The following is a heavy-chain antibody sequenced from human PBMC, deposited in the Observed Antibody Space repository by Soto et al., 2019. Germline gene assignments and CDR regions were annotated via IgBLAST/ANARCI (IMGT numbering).Heavy chain of an antibody. V-gene: IGHV1-3*01. Sequence: ASVKVSCKASGYTFTSYGIHWALQAPGQRLEWMGWINAANGDTKYSPKFQGRVTITRDTSASTAYMELSSLRSEDTAVYYCVRRHVSATGIDWFDPWGQGTLVTVSS. CDR2: INAANGDT. CDR1: GYTFTSYG. J-gene: IGHJ5*02. CDR3: VRRHVSATGIDWFDP. D-gene: IGHD6-13*01.